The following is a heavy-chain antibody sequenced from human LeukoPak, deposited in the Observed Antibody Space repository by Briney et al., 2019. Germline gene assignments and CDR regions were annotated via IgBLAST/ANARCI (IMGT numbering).Heavy chain of an antibody. Sequence: SETLSLTCTVSGGSISSSSYYWGWIRQPPGKGLEWIGSIYYSGSTYYNPSLKSRVTISVDTSKNQFSLKLSSVTAADTAVYYCARSGYDYNDYFDYWGQGTLVTVSS. V-gene: IGHV4-39*01. D-gene: IGHD5-12*01. J-gene: IGHJ4*02. CDR1: GGSISSSSYY. CDR3: ARSGYDYNDYFDY. CDR2: IYYSGST.